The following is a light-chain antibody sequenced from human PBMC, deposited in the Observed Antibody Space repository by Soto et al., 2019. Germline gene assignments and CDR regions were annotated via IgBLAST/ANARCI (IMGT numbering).Light chain of an antibody. CDR3: MQGTHWLYT. V-gene: IGKV2-30*02. J-gene: IGKJ2*01. CDR1: QSLVHSDGNTY. CDR2: QIS. Sequence: DVVMTQSPLSLPVTLGQPASISCRSSQSLVHSDGNTYLSWFQQRPGQAPRRLIYQISNRDSGVPDRFSGSGSGTDFTLNITRVEAEDVGVYYCMQGTHWLYTFGQGTKLEIK.